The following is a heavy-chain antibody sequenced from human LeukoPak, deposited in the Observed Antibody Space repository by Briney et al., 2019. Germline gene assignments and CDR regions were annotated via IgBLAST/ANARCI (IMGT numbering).Heavy chain of an antibody. CDR1: GFTFTNYA. CDR2: ISGSGGST. Sequence: PGGSLRLSCAASGFTFTNYAMTWVRQAPGKGLEWVSTISGSGGSTYYADSVKGRFTISRDNSKNAVYLQMISLRAEDTGVFYCAKGWELLRPGYFQHWGQGTLVTVSS. CDR3: AKGWELLRPGYFQH. J-gene: IGHJ1*01. D-gene: IGHD1-26*01. V-gene: IGHV3-23*01.